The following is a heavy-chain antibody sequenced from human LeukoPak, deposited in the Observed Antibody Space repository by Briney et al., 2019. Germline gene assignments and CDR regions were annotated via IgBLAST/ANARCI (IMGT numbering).Heavy chain of an antibody. CDR2: INSDGSST. Sequence: GGSLRLSCAASGFTFSSYWMHWVRQAPGKGLVWVSRINSDGSSTSYADSVKGRFTISRDNAKNTLYLQMNSLRAEDTAVYYCARDLEEYCSGGSCRSSDYWGQGTLVTVSS. CDR1: GFTFSSYW. V-gene: IGHV3-74*01. J-gene: IGHJ4*02. D-gene: IGHD2-15*01. CDR3: ARDLEEYCSGGSCRSSDY.